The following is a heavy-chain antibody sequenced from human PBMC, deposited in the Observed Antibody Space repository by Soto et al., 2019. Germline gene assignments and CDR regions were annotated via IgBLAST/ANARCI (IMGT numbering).Heavy chain of an antibody. V-gene: IGHV3-23*01. Sequence: QPGGSLRLSCAASGFTFSSYAMSWVRQAPGKGLEWVSAISGSGGSTYYADSVKGRFTISRDNSKNTLYLQMNSLRAEDTAVYYCAKDGSYPYYYYYYMDVWGKGTTVTVSS. D-gene: IGHD3-16*02. J-gene: IGHJ6*03. CDR2: ISGSGGST. CDR1: GFTFSSYA. CDR3: AKDGSYPYYYYYYMDV.